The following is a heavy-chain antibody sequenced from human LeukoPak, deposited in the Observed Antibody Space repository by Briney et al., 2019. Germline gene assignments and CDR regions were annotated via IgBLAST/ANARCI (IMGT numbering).Heavy chain of an antibody. D-gene: IGHD1-20*01. CDR2: ISSDSSSFK. CDR3: ARGTNWSPLDFDY. V-gene: IGHV3-21*04. Sequence: GSLKLSCAAPGFTFRNLYFHRVRQAPGKGLEWVSSISSDSSSFKYYAHSVQGRLTISRDNARNSMYLQMNSLRAENTAVYYCARGTNWSPLDFDYWGQGSLVTVSS. CDR1: GFTFRNLY. J-gene: IGHJ4*02.